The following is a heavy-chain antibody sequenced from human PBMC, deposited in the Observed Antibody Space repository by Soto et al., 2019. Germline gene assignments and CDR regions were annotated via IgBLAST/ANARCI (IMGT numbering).Heavy chain of an antibody. CDR1: GFTFSDYY. V-gene: IGHV3-11*03. CDR3: AIDYGDIDEGSGGFDY. CDR2: ISSSSSYT. Sequence: GGSLRLSCAASGFTFSDYYMSWIRQAPGKGLEWVSYISSSSSYTNYADSVKGRFTISRDNAKNSLYLQMNSLRAEDTAVYYCAIDYGDIDEGSGGFDYWGQGTLVTVSS. J-gene: IGHJ4*02. D-gene: IGHD4-17*01.